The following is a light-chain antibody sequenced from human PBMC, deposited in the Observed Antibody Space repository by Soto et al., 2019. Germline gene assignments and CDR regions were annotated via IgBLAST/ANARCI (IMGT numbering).Light chain of an antibody. Sequence: EIVLTQSPGTLSLSPGERATLSCRASQSVSSSYLAWYQQKPGQAPRLLIYGASSRATGMPDRFSGSGSGTDFTLTISRLEPEEFAVYYWQQYGSSRGWTFGQGTKVEIK. CDR3: QQYGSSRGWT. V-gene: IGKV3-20*01. CDR1: QSVSSSY. J-gene: IGKJ1*01. CDR2: GAS.